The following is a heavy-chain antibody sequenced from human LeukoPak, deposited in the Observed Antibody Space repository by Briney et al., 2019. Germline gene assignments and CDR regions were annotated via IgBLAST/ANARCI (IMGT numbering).Heavy chain of an antibody. Sequence: GGSLRLSCAASGFTVNSEYMYWVRQAPGRGLECVSLIYADWRTFYTDSVRGRFTIYRDNCRNTVDLQMNRLRAEDTAVYFCVRSVFSWGQGTRVTVSS. V-gene: IGHV3-66*01. J-gene: IGHJ5*02. D-gene: IGHD2-8*01. CDR2: IYADWRT. CDR3: VRSVFS. CDR1: GFTVNSEY.